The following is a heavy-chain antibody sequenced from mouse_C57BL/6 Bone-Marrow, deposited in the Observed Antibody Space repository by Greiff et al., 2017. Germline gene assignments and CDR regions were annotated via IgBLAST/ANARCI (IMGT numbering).Heavy chain of an antibody. D-gene: IGHD1-1*01. V-gene: IGHV1-80*01. CDR1: GYAFSSYW. CDR3: ARDGSSYWFAY. Sequence: QVQLQQSGAELVKPGASVKISCKASGYAFSSYWMNWVKQRPGKGLAWIGQIYPGDGDTNYNGKFKGKATLTADKSSSTAYMQLSSLTSEDSAVYFCARDGSSYWFAYWGQGTLVTVSA. J-gene: IGHJ3*01. CDR2: IYPGDGDT.